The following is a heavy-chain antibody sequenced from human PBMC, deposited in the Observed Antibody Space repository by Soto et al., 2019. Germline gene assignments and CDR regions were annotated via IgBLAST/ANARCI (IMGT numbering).Heavy chain of an antibody. CDR2: ISGSGSST. CDR1: GFTFSSYA. CDR3: AKDRWYDSSGYYSGY. D-gene: IGHD3-22*01. J-gene: IGHJ4*02. Sequence: GGSLRLSCAASGFTFSSYAMSWVRQAPGKGLEWVSAISGSGSSTYYADSVKGRFTISGDNSKNTLYLQMNSLRAEDTAVYYCAKDRWYDSSGYYSGYWGQGTLVTVSS. V-gene: IGHV3-23*01.